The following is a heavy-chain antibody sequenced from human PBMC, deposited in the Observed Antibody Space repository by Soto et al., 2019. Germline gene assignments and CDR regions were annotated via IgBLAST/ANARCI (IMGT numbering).Heavy chain of an antibody. J-gene: IGHJ4*02. CDR2: IYSGGYT. CDR1: GFTVSSNY. V-gene: IGHV3-66*01. CDR3: AGSFTRGVGASAFDY. Sequence: EVQLVESGGGLVQPGGSLRLSCAASGFTVSSNYMSWVRQAPGKGLEWVSVIYSGGYTYYADSVKGRFTISRDNSKNTLYLQMNSLRAEDTAVYYCAGSFTRGVGASAFDYWGQGTLVTVSS. D-gene: IGHD1-26*01.